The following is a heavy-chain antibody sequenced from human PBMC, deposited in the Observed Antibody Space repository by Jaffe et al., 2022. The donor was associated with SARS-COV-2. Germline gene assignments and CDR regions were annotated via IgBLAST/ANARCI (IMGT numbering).Heavy chain of an antibody. CDR1: GGAISSDSYF. CDR2: IHYSGRT. Sequence: QLQLQESGPGLVKPSETLSLACTVSGGAISSDSYFWAWIRQPPGKGLEWTGSIHYSGRTYYNPSLKSRVTISVDTSEKQISLKVSSVTAADTAVYYCARLRRFHGDYGYFDNWGRGALVTVSS. V-gene: IGHV4-39*01. CDR3: ARLRRFHGDYGYFDN. J-gene: IGHJ4*02. D-gene: IGHD4-17*01.